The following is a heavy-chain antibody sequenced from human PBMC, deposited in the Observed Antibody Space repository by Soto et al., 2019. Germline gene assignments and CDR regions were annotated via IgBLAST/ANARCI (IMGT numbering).Heavy chain of an antibody. J-gene: IGHJ3*02. D-gene: IGHD3-16*01. Sequence: EAQLVESGGGLVQPGESLRLSCVASGFTFRIYWMDWVRQVPGKGLMWVSRIHSDGTNTVYADSVKGRFTISRDNAENTLYLQMNNLRAEDTAMYYCARDVDRPGEALDMWGQGTMLTVSS. CDR3: ARDVDRPGEALDM. CDR1: GFTFRIYW. CDR2: IHSDGTNT. V-gene: IGHV3-74*01.